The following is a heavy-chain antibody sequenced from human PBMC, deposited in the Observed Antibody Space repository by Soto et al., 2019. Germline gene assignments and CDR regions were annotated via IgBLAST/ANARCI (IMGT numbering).Heavy chain of an antibody. CDR2: INSDGSST. V-gene: IGHV3-74*01. CDR1: GFTFSSYW. Sequence: EVQLVESGGGLVQPGGSLRLSCAASGFTFSSYWMHWVRQAPGKGLVWVSRINSDGSSTNYADSVKGRFTISRDNARKTLFLQSDTLRAEDPAVYYCTRSGRSPYYYGMDVWDQGTTVTVSS. CDR3: TRSGRSPYYYGMDV. D-gene: IGHD6-25*01. J-gene: IGHJ6*02.